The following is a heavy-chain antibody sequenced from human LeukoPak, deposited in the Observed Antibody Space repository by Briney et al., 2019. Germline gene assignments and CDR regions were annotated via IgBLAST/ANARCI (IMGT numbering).Heavy chain of an antibody. CDR3: ARQKCTSTSCLTKNAFDI. J-gene: IGHJ3*02. V-gene: IGHV4-4*09. CDR1: GSISGYY. CDR2: IYTSGST. D-gene: IGHD2-2*01. Sequence: PSETLSLTCTVSGSISGYYGSWIRQPPGKGLVWIGYIYTSGSTNYNPSLESRVTISVDTSKNQFSLDLSSVTAADTAVYYCARQKCTSTSCLTKNAFDIWGQGTMVTVSS.